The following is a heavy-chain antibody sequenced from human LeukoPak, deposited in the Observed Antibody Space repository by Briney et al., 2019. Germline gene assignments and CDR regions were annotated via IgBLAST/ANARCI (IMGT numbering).Heavy chain of an antibody. V-gene: IGHV1-69*04. D-gene: IGHD3-10*01. CDR2: IIPILGIA. CDR3: ARDLRDGSGSPDYYYGMDV. Sequence: ASVKVSCKASGGTFSSYTTSWVRQAPGQGLEWMGRIIPILGIANYAQKFQGRVTITADKSTSTAYMELSSLRSEDTAVYYCARDLRDGSGSPDYYYGMDVWGQGTTVTVSS. J-gene: IGHJ6*02. CDR1: GGTFSSYT.